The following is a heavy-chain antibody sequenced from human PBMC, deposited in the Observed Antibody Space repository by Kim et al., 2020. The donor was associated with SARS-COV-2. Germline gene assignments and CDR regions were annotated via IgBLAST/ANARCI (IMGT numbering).Heavy chain of an antibody. J-gene: IGHJ5*02. CDR3: ARANYDILTGPPHVGWFDP. D-gene: IGHD3-9*01. Sequence: SETLSLTCTVSGGSISSGGYYWSWIRQHPGKGLEWIGYIYYSGSTYYNPSLKSRVTISVDTSKNQFSLKLSSVTAADTAVYYCARANYDILTGPPHVGWFDPWGQGTLVTVSS. CDR2: IYYSGST. V-gene: IGHV4-31*03. CDR1: GGSISSGGYY.